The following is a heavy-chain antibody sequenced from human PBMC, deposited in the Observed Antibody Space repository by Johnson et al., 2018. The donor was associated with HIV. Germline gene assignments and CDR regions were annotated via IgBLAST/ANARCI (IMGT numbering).Heavy chain of an antibody. Sequence: QVQLVESGGGLVQPGGSLRLSCTASGFTFSTYGMHWVRKAPGKGLEWLAVIWYDGSNKYYADSVKGRFTISRDNSKFTLYLQMNSLRAEDTAVYYCATLSGSYYAFDIWGQGTMVTVSS. CDR2: IWYDGSNK. J-gene: IGHJ3*02. CDR1: GFTFSTYG. CDR3: ATLSGSYYAFDI. D-gene: IGHD1-26*01. V-gene: IGHV3-33*08.